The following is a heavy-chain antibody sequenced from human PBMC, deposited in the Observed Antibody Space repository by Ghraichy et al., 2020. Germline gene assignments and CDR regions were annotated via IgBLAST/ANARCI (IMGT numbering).Heavy chain of an antibody. CDR3: AKDIVKQLVIQPDY. D-gene: IGHD6-6*01. CDR2: ISWNSGSI. Sequence: GGSLRLSCAASGFTFDDYAMHWVRQAPGNGLEWVSGISWNSGSIGYADSVKGRFTISRDNAKNSLYLQMNSLRAEDTALYYCAKDIVKQLVIQPDYWGQGTLVTVSS. CDR1: GFTFDDYA. J-gene: IGHJ4*02. V-gene: IGHV3-9*01.